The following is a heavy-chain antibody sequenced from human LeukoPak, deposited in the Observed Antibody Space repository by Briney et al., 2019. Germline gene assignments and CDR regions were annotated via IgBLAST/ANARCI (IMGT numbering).Heavy chain of an antibody. CDR3: AREVAAAGTGGDNWFDP. J-gene: IGHJ5*02. CDR1: GGTFSSYA. D-gene: IGHD6-13*01. CDR2: IIPIFGTA. V-gene: IGHV1-69*13. Sequence: ASVKVSCKASGGTFSSYAISWVRQAPGHGLEWMGGIIPIFGTANYAQKFQGRVTITADESTSTAYMELSSLRSEDTAVYYCAREVAAAGTGGDNWFDPWGQGTLVTVSS.